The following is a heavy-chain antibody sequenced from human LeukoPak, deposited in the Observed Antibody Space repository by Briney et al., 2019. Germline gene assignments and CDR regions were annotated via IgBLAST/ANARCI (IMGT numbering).Heavy chain of an antibody. CDR1: GYKFTNYW. D-gene: IGHD3-16*01. CDR2: IYPSDSET. Sequence: GESLKISCKASGYKFTNYWIGWVRQMPGKGLEWMTIIYPSDSETRYSPSFQGQVTISADKSIGTTYLQWSSLKASDTAIYYCARALRTGQGDYVPVLWGQGTLVTVSS. CDR3: ARALRTGQGDYVPVL. J-gene: IGHJ4*02. V-gene: IGHV5-51*01.